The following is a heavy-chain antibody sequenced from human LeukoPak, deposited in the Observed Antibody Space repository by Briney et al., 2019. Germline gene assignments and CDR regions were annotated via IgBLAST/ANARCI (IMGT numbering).Heavy chain of an antibody. J-gene: IGHJ5*02. CDR2: IYHSGST. V-gene: IGHV4-38-2*02. D-gene: IGHD2-8*01. CDR1: GYSISSGYY. Sequence: SETLSLTCTVSGYSISSGYYWGWIRQPPGKGLEWIGSIYHSGSTYYNPSLKSRVTISVDTSKNQFSLKLSSVTAADTAVYYCASEILGYCTNGVCPNAGYNWFDPWGQGTLVTVSS. CDR3: ASEILGYCTNGVCPNAGYNWFDP.